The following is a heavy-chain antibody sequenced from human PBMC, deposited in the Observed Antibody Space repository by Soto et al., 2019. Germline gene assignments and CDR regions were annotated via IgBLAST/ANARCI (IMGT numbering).Heavy chain of an antibody. CDR2: IYVTGAV. J-gene: IGHJ5*02. CDR1: GAALNSGNYY. CDR3: ARLRIATNNYKWFDP. D-gene: IGHD2-21*01. V-gene: IGHV4-31*03. Sequence: SETLSLTCSVSGAALNSGNYYWSWIRQVPGRGLEWIGHIYVTGAVDYNPSLRDRITISQDTSERQFSLNLRLVTAANTAVYYCARLRIATNNYKWFDPWGQGTLVTVSS.